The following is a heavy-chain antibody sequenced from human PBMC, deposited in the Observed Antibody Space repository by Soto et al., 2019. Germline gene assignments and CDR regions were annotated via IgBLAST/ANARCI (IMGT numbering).Heavy chain of an antibody. J-gene: IGHJ5*02. Sequence: GASVKVSCKASGFTFSNSAVHWVRQARGQRLEWIGWIVADSGNTNYAQKFQERVTLTRDMSTTTVFMEVSSLRSEDTAVYYCAAALKTSTGYPLSDLWGQGTLVTVSS. CDR3: AAALKTSTGYPLSDL. CDR2: IVADSGNT. CDR1: GFTFSNSA. D-gene: IGHD6-25*01. V-gene: IGHV1-58*01.